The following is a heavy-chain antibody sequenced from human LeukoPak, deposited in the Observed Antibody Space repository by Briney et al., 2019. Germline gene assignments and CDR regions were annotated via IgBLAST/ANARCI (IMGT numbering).Heavy chain of an antibody. CDR3: ARGEYSGSYYYSDY. CDR2: IYHSGST. D-gene: IGHD1-26*01. CDR1: GYSISSGYY. J-gene: IGHJ4*02. Sequence: TASETLSLTCTVSGYSISSGYYWGWIRQPPGKGLEWIGSIYHSGSTYYNPSLKSRVTISVDTSKNQFSLKLSSVTAADTAVYYCARGEYSGSYYYSDYWGQGTLVTVSS. V-gene: IGHV4-38-2*02.